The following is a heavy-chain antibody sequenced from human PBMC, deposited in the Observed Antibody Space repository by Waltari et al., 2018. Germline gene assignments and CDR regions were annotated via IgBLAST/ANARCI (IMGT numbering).Heavy chain of an antibody. CDR2: IYTSGST. CDR1: GSPITSGSSY. D-gene: IGHD6-19*01. CDR3: ARGYLEAVAL. J-gene: IGHJ4*02. Sequence: QVQLQESGTGLVKPLQNLSLTFTVYGSPITSGSSYWSWIRQPAGKGLEWIGRIYTSGSTNYNPSLKSRVTISVDTSKNQFSLKLSSVTAADTAVYYCARGYLEAVALWGQGTLVTVSS. V-gene: IGHV4-61*02.